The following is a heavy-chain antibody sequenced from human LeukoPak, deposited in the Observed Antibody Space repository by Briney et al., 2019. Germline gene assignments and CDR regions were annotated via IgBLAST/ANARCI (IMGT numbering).Heavy chain of an antibody. J-gene: IGHJ4*02. D-gene: IGHD6-19*01. Sequence: NPSETLSLTCTVSGGSISSYYWSWIRQPAGKGLEWIGRIYTSGSTNYNPSLKSRVTISVDTSKNQFSLKLSSVTAADTAVYFCAKYGGSGWVIDYWGQGTLVTVSS. CDR2: IYTSGST. CDR1: GGSISSYY. V-gene: IGHV4-4*07. CDR3: AKYGGSGWVIDY.